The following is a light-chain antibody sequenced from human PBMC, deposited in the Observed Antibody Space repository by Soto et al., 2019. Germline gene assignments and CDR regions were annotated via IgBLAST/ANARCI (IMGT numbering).Light chain of an antibody. CDR1: TGAVTSGHY. Sequence: QAVVTQEPSLTVSPGGTVTLTCGSSTGAVTSGHYPYWFQQKPGQAPRTLIYDTSNKHSWTPARFSGSLLGGNAALTLAGAQPEDEAEYYCLLSYSGARPVVFGGVTKLTVL. V-gene: IGLV7-46*01. J-gene: IGLJ2*01. CDR2: DTS. CDR3: LLSYSGARPVV.